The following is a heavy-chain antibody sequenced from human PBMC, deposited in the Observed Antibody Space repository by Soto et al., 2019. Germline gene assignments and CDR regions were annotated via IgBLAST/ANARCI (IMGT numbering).Heavy chain of an antibody. J-gene: IGHJ3*02. D-gene: IGHD6-6*01. CDR1: GYTLTEFS. CDR2: FDPEDGET. Sequence: ASVKVSCKVSGYTLTEFSMHWLRQAPGKGLEWMGGFDPEDGETIYAQKFQGRVTMTEDTSTDTAYMELSSLRSEDTAVYYCATVRTYSSSSAVAFDIWGQGTMVTVSS. V-gene: IGHV1-24*01. CDR3: ATVRTYSSSSAVAFDI.